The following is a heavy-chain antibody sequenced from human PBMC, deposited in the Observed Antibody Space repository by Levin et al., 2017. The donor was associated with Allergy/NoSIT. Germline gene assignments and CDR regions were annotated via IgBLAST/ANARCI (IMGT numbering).Heavy chain of an antibody. Sequence: PGGSLRLSCAASGFTFSSYSMNWVRQAPGKGLEWVSSISSSSSYIYYTDSVKGRFTISRDNAKNSLYLQMNSLRAEDTAVYYCASGSGDGDYVFFPPPPYYYYYMDGWGKGTTVTVSS. CDR1: GFTFSSYS. CDR3: ASGSGDGDYVFFPPPPYYYYYMDG. V-gene: IGHV3-21*01. CDR2: ISSSSSYI. D-gene: IGHD4-17*01. J-gene: IGHJ6*03.